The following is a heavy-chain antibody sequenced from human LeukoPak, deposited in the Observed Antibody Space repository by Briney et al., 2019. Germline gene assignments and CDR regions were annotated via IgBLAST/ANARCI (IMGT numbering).Heavy chain of an antibody. CDR1: GGSFSGYY. Sequence: SETLSLTCAVYGGSFSGYYWGWIRQPPGKGLEWIGSIHYSGSTYYNPSLKSRVTISVDTSKNQFSLKLSSVTAADTAVYYCARDGLWIQNAFDIWGQGTMVTVSS. D-gene: IGHD5-18*01. CDR3: ARDGLWIQNAFDI. V-gene: IGHV4-34*01. CDR2: IHYSGST. J-gene: IGHJ3*02.